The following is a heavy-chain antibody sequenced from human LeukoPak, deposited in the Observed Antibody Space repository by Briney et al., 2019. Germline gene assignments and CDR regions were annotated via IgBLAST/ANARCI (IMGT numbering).Heavy chain of an antibody. CDR3: ARVNYDSSGYYNWFDP. CDR2: IYYSGST. V-gene: IGHV4-39*07. Sequence: PSETLSLTCTVSGGSISSSSYYWGWIRQPPGKGLEWIGSIYYSGSTYYNPSLKSRVTISVDTSKNQFSLKLSSVTAADTAVYYCARVNYDSSGYYNWFDPWGQGTLVTVSS. D-gene: IGHD3-22*01. J-gene: IGHJ5*02. CDR1: GGSISSSSYY.